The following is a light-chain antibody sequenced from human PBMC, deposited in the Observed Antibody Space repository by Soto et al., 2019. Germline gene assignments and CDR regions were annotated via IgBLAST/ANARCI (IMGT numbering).Light chain of an antibody. CDR2: GVT. V-gene: IGLV2-8*01. Sequence: GLTQPPSASGSPGQSVAISCTGTSRDLGEYNYFSWYQQHPGLAPKLIISGVTKRPSWVPDRFSGSKYGNTASLTAAGLQAEDDADYYCSSCEGSSNVFGSGTKVTGL. CDR1: SRDLGEYNY. CDR3: SSCEGSSNV. J-gene: IGLJ1*01.